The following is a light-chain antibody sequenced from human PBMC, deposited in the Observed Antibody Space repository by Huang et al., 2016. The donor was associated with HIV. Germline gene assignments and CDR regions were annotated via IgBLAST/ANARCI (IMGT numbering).Light chain of an antibody. CDR2: DTS. Sequence: DIQMTQSPSSLSASVGDRITITCQASQDINNYLNWYQQKPGKAQKLLIYDTSNLEAGVPSRFSGRRSVTDFIFTINSLEPEDIATYYCQQYDNLMYTFGQGTKLEIK. CDR1: QDINNY. CDR3: QQYDNLMYT. J-gene: IGKJ2*01. V-gene: IGKV1-33*01.